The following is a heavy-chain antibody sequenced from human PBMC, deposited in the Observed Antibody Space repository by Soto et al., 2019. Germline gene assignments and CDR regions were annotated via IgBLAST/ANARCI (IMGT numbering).Heavy chain of an antibody. V-gene: IGHV1-69*06. CDR1: GWTFSSYV. J-gene: IGHJ4*02. Sequence: SVKVSCKGSGWTFSSYVSSWVRQAPGQGLEWMGGIIPIFSTANYAQKFQGRVTITADKSTSTAYMELSSLRYEDTAVYYCASEYDSSGSLDYWGQGTLVTVSS. D-gene: IGHD3-22*01. CDR3: ASEYDSSGSLDY. CDR2: IIPIFSTA.